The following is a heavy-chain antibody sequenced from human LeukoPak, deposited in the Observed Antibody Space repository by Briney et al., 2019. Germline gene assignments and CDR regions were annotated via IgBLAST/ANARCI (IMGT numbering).Heavy chain of an antibody. Sequence: SETLSPTCTVSGGSTGSYYWSWIRQPPGKGLEWIGHMYYTGSTKYNPILKSRVTISVDRSKNQFSLKVSSVTTADTAAYYCAKEAKVWGYISDYYYSAMDVWGQGTTVTVSS. V-gene: IGHV4-59*01. CDR3: AKEAKVWGYISDYYYSAMDV. D-gene: IGHD3-16*01. CDR1: GGSTGSYY. CDR2: MYYTGST. J-gene: IGHJ6*02.